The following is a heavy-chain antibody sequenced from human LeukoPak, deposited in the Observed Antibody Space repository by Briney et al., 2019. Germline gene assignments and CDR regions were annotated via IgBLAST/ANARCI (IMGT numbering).Heavy chain of an antibody. Sequence: SETLSLTCTVSGGSISSSSYYWGWIRQPPGKGLEWIRSIYYSGSTYYNPSLKSRVTISVDTSKNQFSLKLSSVTAADTAVYYCARDGLTRIAAAGTGEFDYWGQGTLVTVSS. CDR2: IYYSGST. V-gene: IGHV4-39*07. J-gene: IGHJ4*02. D-gene: IGHD6-13*01. CDR1: GGSISSSSYY. CDR3: ARDGLTRIAAAGTGEFDY.